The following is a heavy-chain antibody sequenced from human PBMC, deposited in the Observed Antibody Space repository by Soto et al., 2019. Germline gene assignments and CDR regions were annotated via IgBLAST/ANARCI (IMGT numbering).Heavy chain of an antibody. V-gene: IGHV3-30*18. Sequence: QVQLVESGGGVVQPGRSLRLSCAASGFTFSNYGMHWVRQAPGKGLEWVAVISYDGSNKYYADSVKGRFTISRDNSKNTLYLQMNSLRAEDTAVYYCAKGGTAMVTDVLDYWGQGTLVTVSS. D-gene: IGHD5-18*01. CDR1: GFTFSNYG. CDR3: AKGGTAMVTDVLDY. J-gene: IGHJ4*02. CDR2: ISYDGSNK.